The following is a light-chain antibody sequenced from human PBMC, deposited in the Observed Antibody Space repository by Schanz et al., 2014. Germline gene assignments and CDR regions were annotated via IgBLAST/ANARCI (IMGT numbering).Light chain of an antibody. V-gene: IGLV2-14*02. Sequence: QSALTQPASVSGSPGQSITISCTGTSSDVGSYNLVSWYQHHPGKAPKLMIYEGSKRPSGVSNRFSGSKSGNTASLTVSGLQDDDESDYYCSSFAGRNTVLFGGGTKLTVL. CDR3: SSFAGRNTVL. J-gene: IGLJ2*01. CDR1: SSDVGSYNL. CDR2: EGS.